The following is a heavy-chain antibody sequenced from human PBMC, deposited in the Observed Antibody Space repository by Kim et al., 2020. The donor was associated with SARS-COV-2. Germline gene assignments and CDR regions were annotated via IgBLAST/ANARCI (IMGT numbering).Heavy chain of an antibody. CDR3: ARDRNDYGAALFDY. D-gene: IGHD4-17*01. Sequence: ESMKGPFTITRDNAKNSLYLQMNSLRDEGTAVYYCARDRNDYGAALFDYWGQGTLVTVSS. J-gene: IGHJ4*02. V-gene: IGHV3-48*02.